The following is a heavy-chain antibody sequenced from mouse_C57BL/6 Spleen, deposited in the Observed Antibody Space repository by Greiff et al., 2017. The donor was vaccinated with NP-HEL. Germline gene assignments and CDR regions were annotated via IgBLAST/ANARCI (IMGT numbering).Heavy chain of an antibody. Sequence: VHLVESGAELVRPGASVTLSCKASGYTFTDYEMHWVKQTPVHGLEWIGAIDPETGGTAYNQKFKGKAILTADKSSSTAYMELRSLTSEDSAVYYCTRFPLTGNFDYWGQGTTLTVSS. CDR1: GYTFTDYE. CDR2: IDPETGGT. CDR3: TRFPLTGNFDY. D-gene: IGHD4-1*01. J-gene: IGHJ2*01. V-gene: IGHV1-15*01.